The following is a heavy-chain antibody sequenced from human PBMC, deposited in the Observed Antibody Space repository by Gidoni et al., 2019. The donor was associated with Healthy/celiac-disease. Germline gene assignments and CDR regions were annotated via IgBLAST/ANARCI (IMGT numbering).Heavy chain of an antibody. CDR1: GFTFDDYA. CDR3: AKGLGGYSYGYPFDY. Sequence: EVQLVASGGGLVQPGRSLRLSCAASGFTFDDYAMHWVRQDPGKGLEWVSGISWNSGSIGYADSVKGRFTISRDNAKNSLYLQMNSLRAEDTALYYCAKGLGGYSYGYPFDYWGQGTLVTVSS. V-gene: IGHV3-9*01. D-gene: IGHD5-18*01. J-gene: IGHJ4*02. CDR2: ISWNSGSI.